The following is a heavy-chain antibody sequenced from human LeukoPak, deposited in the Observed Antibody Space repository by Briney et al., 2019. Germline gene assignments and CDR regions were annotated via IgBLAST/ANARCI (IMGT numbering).Heavy chain of an antibody. D-gene: IGHD6-19*01. Sequence: GGSLRLSCAASGFPFTPYTMNWIRQAPGKGLEWVASMSTSGTYTYYADSVKGRFTDSRDNAKNSLYLQMNSLRAEDTAVYYCAREGSSEEFDYWGQGTLVTVSS. CDR3: AREGSSEEFDY. CDR2: MSTSGTYT. J-gene: IGHJ4*02. V-gene: IGHV3-21*01. CDR1: GFPFTPYT.